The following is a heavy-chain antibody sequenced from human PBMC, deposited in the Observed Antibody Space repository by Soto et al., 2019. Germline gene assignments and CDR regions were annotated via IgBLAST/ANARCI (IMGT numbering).Heavy chain of an antibody. V-gene: IGHV3-15*07. Sequence: EVQLVESGGGLVRPGESLRLSCAASGFTFTSAWINWVRQAPGKGLEWAGRIKSKTHGGTVDYGAPVKGRFTISRDDSKNTAYLQMNSLRNEDTAVYYCTTAERGGSYYSDYWGQGTLVTVSS. D-gene: IGHD1-26*01. J-gene: IGHJ4*02. CDR3: TTAERGGSYYSDY. CDR2: IKSKTHGGTV. CDR1: GFTFTSAW.